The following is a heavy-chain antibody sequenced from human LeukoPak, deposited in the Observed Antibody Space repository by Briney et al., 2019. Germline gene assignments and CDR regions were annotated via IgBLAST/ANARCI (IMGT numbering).Heavy chain of an antibody. J-gene: IGHJ3*02. D-gene: IGHD3-3*01. Sequence: SVKVSCKASGGTFSSYAISWVRQAPGQGLEWMGRIIPIFGTANYAQKFQGRVTITTDESTSTAYMELSSLRSEDTAVYYCARVWSGYYHDAFDIWGQGTMVTVYS. CDR3: ARVWSGYYHDAFDI. CDR2: IIPIFGTA. CDR1: GGTFSSYA. V-gene: IGHV1-69*05.